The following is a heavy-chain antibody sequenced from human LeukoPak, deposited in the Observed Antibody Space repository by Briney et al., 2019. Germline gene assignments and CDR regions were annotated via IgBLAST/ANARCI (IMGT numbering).Heavy chain of an antibody. CDR1: GFTFSSYA. CDR3: PKQSYASGWNPFDY. D-gene: IGHD6-19*01. V-gene: IGHV3-23*01. Sequence: GGSLRLSCAASGFTFSSYAMSWVRQAPGKGLEWVSTVSGGGGTTYYADSAKGRFTISRDNSKNTLYQQMNSLRAEDTAVYYCPKQSYASGWNPFDYWGQGMLVTVSS. CDR2: VSGGGGTT. J-gene: IGHJ4*02.